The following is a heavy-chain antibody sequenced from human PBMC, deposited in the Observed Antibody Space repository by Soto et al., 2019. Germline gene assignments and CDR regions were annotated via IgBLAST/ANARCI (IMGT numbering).Heavy chain of an antibody. V-gene: IGHV1-46*01. CDR1: GHTFTSYY. D-gene: IGHD6-19*01. Sequence: GASVKVSCKASGHTFTSYYIHWVRQAPGQGLEWMGIINPSGGSTSYAQKFQARVTLTRDTSTSTLYMELSSLRSEDTAVYYCARDLGGWSSGWYRQDIWGQGTMVTVSS. CDR3: ARDLGGWSSGWYRQDI. J-gene: IGHJ3*02. CDR2: INPSGGST.